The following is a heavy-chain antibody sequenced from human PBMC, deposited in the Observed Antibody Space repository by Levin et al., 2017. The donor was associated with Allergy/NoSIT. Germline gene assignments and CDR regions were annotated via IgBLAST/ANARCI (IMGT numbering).Heavy chain of an antibody. V-gene: IGHV4-59*01. CDR1: GGSIRSYY. J-gene: IGHJ6*03. D-gene: IGHD6-13*01. CDR2: IYYSGST. Sequence: SQTLSLTCTVSGGSIRSYYWSWIRQPPGKGLEWIGYIYYSGSTNYNPSLKSRVTISVDTSKNQFSLKLSSVTAADTAVYYRARGGYSSGWYVPNYYYYYYMDVWGKGTTVTVSS. CDR3: ARGGYSSGWYVPNYYYYYYMDV.